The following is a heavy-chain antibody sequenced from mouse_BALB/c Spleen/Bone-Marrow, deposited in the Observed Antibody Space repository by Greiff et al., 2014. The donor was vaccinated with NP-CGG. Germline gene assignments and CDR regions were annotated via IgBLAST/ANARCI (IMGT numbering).Heavy chain of an antibody. CDR1: GYTFTNYY. CDR2: IDPSNGGT. Sequence: QVQLKESGAELVKPGASVKLSCKASGYTFTNYYIYWVKQRPGQGLEWIGGIDPSNGGTKFNEKFKNKATLTIDKSSSTAYIQLSSLTSEDSAVYYCSGHYYSTPYYAMDYWGQGTSVTVSS. CDR3: SGHYYSTPYYAMDY. D-gene: IGHD1-1*01. V-gene: IGHV1S81*02. J-gene: IGHJ4*01.